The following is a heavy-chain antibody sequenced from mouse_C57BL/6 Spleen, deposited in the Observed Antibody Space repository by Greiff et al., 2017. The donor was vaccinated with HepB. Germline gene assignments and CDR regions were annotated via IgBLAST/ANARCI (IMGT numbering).Heavy chain of an antibody. CDR3: VRGYTAY. Sequence: DVKLVESGGGLVQPKGSLKLSCAASGFSFNTYAMNWVRQAPGKGLEWVARIRSKSNNYATYYADSVKDRFTISRDDSESMLYLQMNNLKTEDTAMYYCVRGYTAYWGQGTLVTVSA. J-gene: IGHJ3*01. V-gene: IGHV10-1*01. D-gene: IGHD1-2*01. CDR1: GFSFNTYA. CDR2: IRSKSNNYAT.